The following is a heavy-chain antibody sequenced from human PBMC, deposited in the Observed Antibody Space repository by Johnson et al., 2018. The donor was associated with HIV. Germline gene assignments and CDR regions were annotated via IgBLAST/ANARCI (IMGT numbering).Heavy chain of an antibody. J-gene: IGHJ3*02. CDR2: ISSNGGST. D-gene: IGHD3-10*01. CDR3: ARDSARTYYYGSGSPPSAFDI. CDR1: GFTFSSYA. Sequence: MQLVESGGGLVQPGGSLRLSCAASGFTFSSYAMHWVRQAPGKGLEYVSAISSNGGSTYYANSVKGRFTISSDTSKHTLYLQMNSLRAEDTAVYYCARDSARTYYYGSGSPPSAFDIWGQGTMVTVSS. V-gene: IGHV3-64*01.